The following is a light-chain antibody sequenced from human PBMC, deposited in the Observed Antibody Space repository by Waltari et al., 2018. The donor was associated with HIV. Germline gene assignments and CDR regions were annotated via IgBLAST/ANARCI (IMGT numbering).Light chain of an antibody. CDR3: QQRSDWPLT. CDR2: DAS. V-gene: IGKV3-11*01. J-gene: IGKJ4*01. Sequence: EIVLTQSPATLSLSPGERATLSCRASQSVTTYLAWYQQKPGQSPRLVIYDASKRPTGSPARFGGSGSGTDFTLTISSLEPEDFAVYYCQQRSDWPLTFGGGTKVEMK. CDR1: QSVTTY.